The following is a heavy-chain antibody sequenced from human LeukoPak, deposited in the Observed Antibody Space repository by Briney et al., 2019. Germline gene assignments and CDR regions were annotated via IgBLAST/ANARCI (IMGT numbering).Heavy chain of an antibody. D-gene: IGHD1-20*01. Sequence: SETLSLTCAVSGVSISSSNWWRLVRQPPGKGLEWIGEIYHSGSTNYNPALKSRVTKLVDKSKNHFSLKLRSVSAADTAVYYCVRGHRDNWHLAFAYWGQGTLVTVSS. V-gene: IGHV4-4*02. CDR3: VRGHRDNWHLAFAY. CDR1: GVSISSSNW. J-gene: IGHJ4*02. CDR2: IYHSGST.